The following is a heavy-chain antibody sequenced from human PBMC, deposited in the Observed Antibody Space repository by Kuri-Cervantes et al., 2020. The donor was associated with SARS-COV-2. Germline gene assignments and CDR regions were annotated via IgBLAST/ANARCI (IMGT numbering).Heavy chain of an antibody. CDR3: ARELYSNPYYYYGMDV. J-gene: IGHJ6*02. CDR2: IWYDGSNK. V-gene: IGHV3-33*08. Sequence: GESLKISCAASGFTFSSYGMHWVRQAPGKGLEWVAVIWYDGSNKYYADSVKGRFTISRDNSKNTLYLQMNSLRAEDMAVYYCARELYSNPYYYYGMDVWGQGTTVTVSS. D-gene: IGHD4-11*01. CDR1: GFTFSSYG.